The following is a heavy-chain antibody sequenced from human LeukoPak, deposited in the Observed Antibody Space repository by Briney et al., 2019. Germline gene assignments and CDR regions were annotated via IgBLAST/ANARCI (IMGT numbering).Heavy chain of an antibody. D-gene: IGHD6-19*01. CDR2: IKPDGSET. J-gene: IGHJ4*02. Sequence: GGSLRLSCTASGFTFSSYWMTWVRQAPGKGLEWVANIKPDGSETYYVDSVKGRFIISRDNAKNSLYLQMNSLRDEDTAVYYCARAVAGFDYWGQGTLVTVSS. V-gene: IGHV3-7*04. CDR3: ARAVAGFDY. CDR1: GFTFSSYW.